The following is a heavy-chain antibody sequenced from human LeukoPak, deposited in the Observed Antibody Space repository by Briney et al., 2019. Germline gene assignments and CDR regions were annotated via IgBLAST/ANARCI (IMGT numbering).Heavy chain of an antibody. D-gene: IGHD6-25*01. V-gene: IGHV4-39*01. CDR2: IHYSENT. Sequence: SETLSPTCTVSGGSISSSSHYWGWIRQPPGKGLEWIGSIHYSENTYYNPSLKSRVTISVDTSKNQFSLKLSSLTAADTAVYYCVRTAGYFDYWGQGTLVTVSS. J-gene: IGHJ4*02. CDR3: VRTAGYFDY. CDR1: GGSISSSSHY.